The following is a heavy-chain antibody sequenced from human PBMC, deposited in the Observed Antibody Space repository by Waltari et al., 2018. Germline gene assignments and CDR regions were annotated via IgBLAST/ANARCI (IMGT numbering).Heavy chain of an antibody. CDR3: ARAGRNGYSYLDY. J-gene: IGHJ4*02. Sequence: EVNRVEYGGGLVRPGGSLRLSCDNSGSSCKPTHINWVRQAPGKGLEWVSLISSTGTYTFYADSVTGRFSISRDNAQTSVYLQLNSLKVEDTAVYYCARAGRNGYSYLDYWGQGTLVTVST. D-gene: IGHD2-15*01. CDR1: GSSCKPTH. CDR2: ISSTGTYT. V-gene: IGHV3-21*01.